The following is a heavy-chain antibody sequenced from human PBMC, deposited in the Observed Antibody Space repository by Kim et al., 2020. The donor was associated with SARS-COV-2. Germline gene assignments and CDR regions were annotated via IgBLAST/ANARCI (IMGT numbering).Heavy chain of an antibody. Sequence: SVKVSCKASGGTFSSYAISWVRQAPGQGLEWMGGIIPIFGTANDAQKFQGRVTITADESTSTAYMELSSLRSEDTAVYYCARDSTPPAFFDYWSQGTLVTVSS. CDR1: GGTFSSYA. J-gene: IGHJ4*02. V-gene: IGHV1-69*13. D-gene: IGHD4-17*01. CDR3: ARDSTPPAFFDY. CDR2: IIPIFGTA.